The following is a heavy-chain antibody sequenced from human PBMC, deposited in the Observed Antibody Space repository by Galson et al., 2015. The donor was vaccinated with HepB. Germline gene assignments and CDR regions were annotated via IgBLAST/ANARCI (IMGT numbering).Heavy chain of an antibody. Sequence: SLRLSCAASGFTFSSYSMNWVRQAPGKGLEWVSSISSSSSYIYYADSVKGRFTISRDNAKNSLYLQMNSLRAEDTAVYYCAREVTVAETSGWYQNPSKYYYYYYGMDVWGQGTTVTVSS. CDR3: AREVTVAETSGWYQNPSKYYYYYYGMDV. V-gene: IGHV3-21*01. J-gene: IGHJ6*02. D-gene: IGHD6-19*01. CDR1: GFTFSSYS. CDR2: ISSSSSYI.